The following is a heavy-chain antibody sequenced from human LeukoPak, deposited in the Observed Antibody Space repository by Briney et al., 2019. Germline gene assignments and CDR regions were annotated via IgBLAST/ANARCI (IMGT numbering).Heavy chain of an antibody. Sequence: VASVKVSCKASGYTFTGYYMHWVRQAPGQGLEWMGWINPNSGGTNYGQKFQGRVIMTRDTSISTAYMELSRLRFDDTAVYYCARHMTAANNWFDPWGQGTLVTVSS. CDR2: INPNSGGT. CDR3: ARHMTAANNWFDP. V-gene: IGHV1-2*02. J-gene: IGHJ5*02. CDR1: GYTFTGYY. D-gene: IGHD2-21*02.